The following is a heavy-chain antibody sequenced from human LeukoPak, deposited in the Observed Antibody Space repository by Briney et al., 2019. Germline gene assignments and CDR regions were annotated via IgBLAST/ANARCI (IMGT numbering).Heavy chain of an antibody. Sequence: PSETLSLTCTVSGGSISSGSYYWSWIRQPAGQGLEWIGRIHTSGRHYFNPSLRSRVTISVGTSQNQFSLKLGSVTAADTAVYYCARDLDGDYDSYSFDYWGQGILVTVSS. D-gene: IGHD4-17*01. V-gene: IGHV4-61*02. CDR3: ARDLDGDYDSYSFDY. J-gene: IGHJ4*02. CDR2: IHTSGRH. CDR1: GGSISSGSYY.